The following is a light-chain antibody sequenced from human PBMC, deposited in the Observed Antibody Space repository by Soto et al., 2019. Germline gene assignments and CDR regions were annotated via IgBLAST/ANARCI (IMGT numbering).Light chain of an antibody. V-gene: IGKV1-5*03. CDR2: KAS. Sequence: DIQMTQSPSTLSASVGDRVTITCRASQSISSWLAWYQQRPGKAPRVLIYKASSLESGVPSRFSGSGSGTDFTLTISTLQPEDFATFYCQQSYSTPLTFGGGTKVDIK. CDR3: QQSYSTPLT. CDR1: QSISSW. J-gene: IGKJ4*01.